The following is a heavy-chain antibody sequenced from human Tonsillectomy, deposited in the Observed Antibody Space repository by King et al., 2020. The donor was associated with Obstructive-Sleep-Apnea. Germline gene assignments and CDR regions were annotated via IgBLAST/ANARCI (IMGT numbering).Heavy chain of an antibody. V-gene: IGHV3-30*18. CDR2: ISYDGSNK. Sequence: VQLVESGGGVVQPGRSLRLSCAASGFTFSSYGMHWVRQAPGKGLEWVAVISYDGSNKYYADSVKGRFTISRDNSKNTLYLQTNSLRAEDTAVYYCAKELLLWFGELPPLDYWGQGTLVTVSS. D-gene: IGHD3-10*01. CDR3: AKELLLWFGELPPLDY. CDR1: GFTFSSYG. J-gene: IGHJ4*02.